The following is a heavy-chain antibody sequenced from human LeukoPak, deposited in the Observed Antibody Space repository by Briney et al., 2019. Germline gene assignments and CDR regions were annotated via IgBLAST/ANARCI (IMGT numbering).Heavy chain of an antibody. J-gene: IGHJ2*01. CDR3: ARAAAGDWYFDL. V-gene: IGHV3-23*01. CDR2: LIGSGGSR. Sequence: GGSLRLSCAASGFTFSSYAMSWVRQAPGKGLEWVSSLIGSGGSRNYADSVKGRFTISRDNSRNTLQLQMNSLRADDTAVYYCARAAAGDWYFDLWGRGTLVTVSS. CDR1: GFTFSSYA. D-gene: IGHD6-13*01.